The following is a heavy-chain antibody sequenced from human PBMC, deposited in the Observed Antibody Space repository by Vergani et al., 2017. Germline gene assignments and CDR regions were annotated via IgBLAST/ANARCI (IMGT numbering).Heavy chain of an antibody. CDR3: ANTHDNWNGGVGFYYYGMDV. V-gene: IGHV3-23*04. D-gene: IGHD1-1*01. Sequence: EVQLVESGGGLVQPGGSLRLSCAASGFTFSSYAMSWVRQAPGKGLEWVSAISGSGGSTYYADSVKGRFTISRDNSKNTLYLQMNSLRAEDTAVYYCANTHDNWNGGVGFYYYGMDVWGQGTTVTVSS. CDR1: GFTFSSYA. J-gene: IGHJ6*02. CDR2: ISGSGGST.